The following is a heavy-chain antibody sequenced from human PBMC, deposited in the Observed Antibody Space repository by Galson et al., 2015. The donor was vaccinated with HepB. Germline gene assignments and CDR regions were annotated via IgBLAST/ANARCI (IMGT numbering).Heavy chain of an antibody. Sequence: SLRLSCAASGFTFSSYAMHWVRQAPGKGLEYVSAISSNGGSTYYADSVKGRFTISRDNSKNTLYLQMSSLRAEDTAVYYCVKDFYDSSGYDLLLGDYWGQGTLVTVSS. CDR1: GFTFSSYA. CDR3: VKDFYDSSGYDLLLGDY. D-gene: IGHD3-22*01. V-gene: IGHV3-64D*06. CDR2: ISSNGGST. J-gene: IGHJ4*02.